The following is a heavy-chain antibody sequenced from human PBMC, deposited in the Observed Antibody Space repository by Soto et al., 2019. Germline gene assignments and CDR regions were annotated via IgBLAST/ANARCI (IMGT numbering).Heavy chain of an antibody. D-gene: IGHD4-4*01. CDR3: ARDTRNYVDY. Sequence: QVQLVQSGGEVKRPGASVKVSCKTSGYSFASFGITWVRQAPGQGLEWMGWISGYTGYANYPERFEDRVTLSTDPSTTTAFMELRSLRSDDTAVYYCARDTRNYVDYWGQGTLVTVAS. V-gene: IGHV1-18*01. CDR1: GYSFASFG. CDR2: ISGYTGYA. J-gene: IGHJ4*02.